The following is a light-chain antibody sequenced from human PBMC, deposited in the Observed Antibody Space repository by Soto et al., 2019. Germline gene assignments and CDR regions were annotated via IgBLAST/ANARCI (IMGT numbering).Light chain of an antibody. CDR1: QIVGNNY. Sequence: EIVMTQSPGTLSLSPGEGATLSCRASQIVGNNYVAWFQQKPGQAPRVLIYDASKRATGIPDRFSGAGSGTDFTLTISRLEPDDFAVFYCQQYVISPITFGQGTRLEIK. CDR2: DAS. J-gene: IGKJ5*01. CDR3: QQYVISPIT. V-gene: IGKV3-20*01.